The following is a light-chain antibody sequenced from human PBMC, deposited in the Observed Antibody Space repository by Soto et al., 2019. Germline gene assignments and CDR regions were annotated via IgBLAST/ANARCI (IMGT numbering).Light chain of an antibody. CDR2: DAS. J-gene: IGKJ4*01. Sequence: IVLAQSPGTLSLSPGERATLSCRASQSVSSSYLAWYQQKPGQTPRLLIYDASTRATDIPARFSGSGSGTDFTLTISSLLSEDFAVYYCHQYYKWPLTFGGGTKVDIK. CDR3: HQYYKWPLT. V-gene: IGKV3-15*01. CDR1: QSVSSSY.